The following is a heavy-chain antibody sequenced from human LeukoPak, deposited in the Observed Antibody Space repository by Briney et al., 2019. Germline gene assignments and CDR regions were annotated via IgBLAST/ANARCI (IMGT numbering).Heavy chain of an antibody. CDR3: GRGEFDF. Sequence: SGGSLRLFCTASGFTFGDYPMTWVRQGPGKGLEWVGFIRSKAYGGTTEYAASVKGRFTISRDDSKSIAYLQMNSLKSEDTAVYYCGRGEFDFWGQGTLVTVSS. D-gene: IGHD1-26*01. J-gene: IGHJ4*02. CDR1: GFTFGDYP. CDR2: IRSKAYGGTT. V-gene: IGHV3-49*04.